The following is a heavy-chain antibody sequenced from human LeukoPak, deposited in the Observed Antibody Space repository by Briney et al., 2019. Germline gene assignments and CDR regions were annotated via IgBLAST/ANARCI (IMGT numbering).Heavy chain of an antibody. Sequence: SETLSLTCTVSGGSISSYYWSWTRQPPGKGLEWIGYIYYSGSTNYNPSLKSRVTISVDTSKNQFSLKLSSVTAADTAVYYCARERGYPYYFDYWGQGTLVTVSS. J-gene: IGHJ4*02. CDR2: IYYSGST. CDR3: ARERGYPYYFDY. D-gene: IGHD3-3*01. V-gene: IGHV4-59*12. CDR1: GGSISSYY.